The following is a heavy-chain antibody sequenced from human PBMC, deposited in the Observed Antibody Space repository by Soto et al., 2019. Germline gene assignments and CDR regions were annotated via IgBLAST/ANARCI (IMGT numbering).Heavy chain of an antibody. CDR1: GFSFNEAW. V-gene: IGHV3-15*07. Sequence: EVQLVESAGGLVKPGGSLRLSCVASGFSFNEAWMNWVRQAPGQGPEWVGRIKTSAGGGATNYAAPVQGRFTISRDDSKNTLYLHMNSLRTEDTAIYYCTTGSVEGIWGQGTTVIVSS. CDR2: IKTSAGGGAT. J-gene: IGHJ6*02. D-gene: IGHD2-15*01. CDR3: TTGSVEGI.